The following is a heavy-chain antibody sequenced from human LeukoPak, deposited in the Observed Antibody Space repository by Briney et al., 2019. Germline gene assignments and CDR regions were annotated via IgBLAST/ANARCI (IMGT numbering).Heavy chain of an antibody. J-gene: IGHJ4*02. V-gene: IGHV3-23*01. CDR3: AKADGSIVGATGY. CDR2: IRGDGV. Sequence: GGSLRLSCAASGFTFAIYHMSWVRQAPGKGLEWVATIRGDGVYYADSVKGRFTISRDDSKNTVYVQMNSLRAEDTAVYYCAKADGSIVGATGYWGQGTLVTVSS. D-gene: IGHD1-26*01. CDR1: GFTFAIYH.